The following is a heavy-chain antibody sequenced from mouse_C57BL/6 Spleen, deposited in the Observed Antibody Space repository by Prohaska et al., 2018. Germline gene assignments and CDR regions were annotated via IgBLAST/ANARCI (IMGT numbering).Heavy chain of an antibody. J-gene: IGHJ1*03. V-gene: IGHV1-81*01. Sequence: QSTWEGLEWIGEIYPRSGNTYYNEKFKGKATLTADKSSSTAYMELRSLTSEDSAVYFCASQRGHYYGSSYGGYFDVWGTGTTVTVSS. CDR2: IYPRSGNT. D-gene: IGHD1-1*01. CDR3: ASQRGHYYGSSYGGYFDV.